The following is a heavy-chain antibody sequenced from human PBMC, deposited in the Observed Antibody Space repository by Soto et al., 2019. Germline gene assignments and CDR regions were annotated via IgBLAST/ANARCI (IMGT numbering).Heavy chain of an antibody. V-gene: IGHV3-30-3*01. CDR3: ARQWLSHFDY. CDR1: GFTFSSYA. CDR2: ISYDGSNK. D-gene: IGHD6-19*01. Sequence: PGXSLRLSGAASGFTFSSYAMHWVRQAPVKGLEWVAVISYDGSNKYYADSVKGRFTISRDNSKNTLYLQMNSLRAEDTAVYYCARQWLSHFDYWGQGTLVTVSS. J-gene: IGHJ4*02.